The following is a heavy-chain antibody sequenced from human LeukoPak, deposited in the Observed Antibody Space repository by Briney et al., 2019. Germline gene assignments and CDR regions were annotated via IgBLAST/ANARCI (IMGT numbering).Heavy chain of an antibody. CDR2: IYHSGST. CDR3: VRDRELNY. CDR1: GGSISSSFYY. D-gene: IGHD1-26*01. J-gene: IGHJ4*02. Sequence: PSETLSLTCTVSGGSISSSFYYWGWIRQPPGKGLVWIGSIYHSGSTYYNPSLKSRVTISVDTSKNQFSLRLSSVTAADAAVYYCVRDRELNYWGQGTLVTVSS. V-gene: IGHV4-39*07.